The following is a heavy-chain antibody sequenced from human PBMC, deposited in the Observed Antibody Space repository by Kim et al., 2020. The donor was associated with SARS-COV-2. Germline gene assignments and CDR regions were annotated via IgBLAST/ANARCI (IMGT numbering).Heavy chain of an antibody. CDR2: IYYSGST. CDR3: ARDYSGGSGSYYMAAY. Sequence: SETLSLTCTVSGGSISGYYWSWIRQPPGKGLEWIGYIYYSGSTNYNASLNSRVTISVDTSKNQFSLNLRSVTAADTAVYYCARDYSGGSGSYYMAAYWG. J-gene: IGHJ4*01. D-gene: IGHD3-10*01. V-gene: IGHV4-59*01. CDR1: GGSISGYY.